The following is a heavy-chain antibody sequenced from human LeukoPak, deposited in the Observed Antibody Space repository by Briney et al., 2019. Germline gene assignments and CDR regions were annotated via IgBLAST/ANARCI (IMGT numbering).Heavy chain of an antibody. CDR3: ASPDYAGNSVRAFAI. J-gene: IGHJ3*02. CDR1: GGSISSSSYY. Sequence: SETLSLTCTVSGGSISSSSYYWGWIRQPPGKGLEWIGSIYYSGSTYYNPSLKSRVTISVDTSKNQFSLNLSSVTAADTAVYYCASPDYAGNSVRAFAIWGQGTMVTVS. CDR2: IYYSGST. D-gene: IGHD4-23*01. V-gene: IGHV4-39*07.